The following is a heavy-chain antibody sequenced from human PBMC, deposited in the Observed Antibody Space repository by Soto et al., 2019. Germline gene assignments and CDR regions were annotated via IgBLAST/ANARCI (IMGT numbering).Heavy chain of an antibody. J-gene: IGHJ4*02. D-gene: IGHD2-15*01. CDR1: GFTFNSYW. Sequence: EVQLAESGGGLVQPGGSLRLSCAASGFTFNSYWMHWVRQVPGKGLVWVSRINNDGSTTNYADSVKGRFTISRDNASNTVYLQLNSLRADDTAVYYCVRGVIAANCFDHWGQGTLVTVSS. V-gene: IGHV3-74*01. CDR2: INNDGSTT. CDR3: VRGVIAANCFDH.